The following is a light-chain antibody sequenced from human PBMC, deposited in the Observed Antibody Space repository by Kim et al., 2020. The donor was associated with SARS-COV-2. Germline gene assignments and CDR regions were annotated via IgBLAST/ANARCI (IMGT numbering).Light chain of an antibody. CDR3: QQSVTLPYS. J-gene: IGKJ2*03. CDR1: QSIGSQ. CDR2: FAS. V-gene: IGKV1-39*01. Sequence: SASVGDRVTITCRASQSIGSQLNWYQQKAGNAPKILIYFASTLQSGVPSRFSGSASGTDFTLTISSLQPEDFATYYCQQSVTLPYSFGQGTKLEIK.